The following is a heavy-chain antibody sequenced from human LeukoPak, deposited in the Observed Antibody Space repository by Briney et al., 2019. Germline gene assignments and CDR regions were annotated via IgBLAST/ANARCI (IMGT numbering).Heavy chain of an antibody. V-gene: IGHV3-23*01. CDR2: ISGSGGST. Sequence: PGGSLRLSCAASGFNFSTYWMTWVRQVPGKGLEWVSAISGSGGSTYYADSVKGRFTISRDNSKNTLYLQMNSLRAEDTAVYYCAKDQGSPLWFGELFQGTFDYWGQGTLVTVSS. CDR3: AKDQGSPLWFGELFQGTFDY. D-gene: IGHD3-10*01. J-gene: IGHJ4*02. CDR1: GFNFSTYW.